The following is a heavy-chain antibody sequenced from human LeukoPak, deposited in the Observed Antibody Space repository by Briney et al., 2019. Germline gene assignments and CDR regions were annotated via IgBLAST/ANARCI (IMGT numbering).Heavy chain of an antibody. J-gene: IGHJ4*02. CDR1: GFTFSSFG. CDR3: AKAGYGGSSTTTYGDY. V-gene: IGHV3-30*18. Sequence: GRSLTLSCAASGFTFSSFGMHWVRRAPGKGLEWVAIISHDGRSKYYADSVKGRFTISRDNSKNTLYLQMNSLRVEDTAVYYCAKAGYGGSSTTTYGDYWGQGTLVTVSS. D-gene: IGHD2-15*01. CDR2: ISHDGRSK.